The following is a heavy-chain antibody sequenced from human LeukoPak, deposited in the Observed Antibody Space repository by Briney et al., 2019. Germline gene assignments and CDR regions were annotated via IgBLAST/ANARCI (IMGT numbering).Heavy chain of an antibody. D-gene: IGHD3-22*01. V-gene: IGHV3-66*04. CDR3: ARLYYDSSGYSGYRFNYFDY. CDR2: IYSGGST. Sequence: GGSLRLSCAASGFTVSSNYMSWVRQAPGKGLEWVSVIYSGGSTYYADSVKGRFTISRDNSKNTLYLQMNSLRAEDTAVYYCARLYYDSSGYSGYRFNYFDYWGQGTLVTVSS. CDR1: GFTVSSNY. J-gene: IGHJ4*02.